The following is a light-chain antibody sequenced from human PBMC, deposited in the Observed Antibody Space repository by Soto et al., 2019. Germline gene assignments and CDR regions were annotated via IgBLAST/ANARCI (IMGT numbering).Light chain of an antibody. CDR1: SSDVGGYNY. CDR2: EVS. CDR3: SSYAGSKGVV. Sequence: HSALTQPPSASGSPGQSVTISCTGTSSDVGGYNYVSWYQQHPGKAPKLMIYEVSKRPSGVPDRFSGSKSGNTASLTVSGLQAEDEADYYCSSYAGSKGVVFGGGTKVTVL. V-gene: IGLV2-8*01. J-gene: IGLJ2*01.